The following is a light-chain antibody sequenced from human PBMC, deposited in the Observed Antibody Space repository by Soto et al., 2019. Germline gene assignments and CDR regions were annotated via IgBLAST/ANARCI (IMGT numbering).Light chain of an antibody. V-gene: IGKV2-28*01. J-gene: IGKJ1*01. CDR1: QSLLHSYGYNY. CDR2: LGS. CDR3: MQALQTPWT. Sequence: DLVITQLPLSLSVTPGEPASISCRSSQSLLHSYGYNYLDWYLQKPGQSPQLLIYLGSNRGSGVPDRLSGSTSGTDFTLKISRVEAEDVGVYYCMQALQTPWTFGQGTKVDI.